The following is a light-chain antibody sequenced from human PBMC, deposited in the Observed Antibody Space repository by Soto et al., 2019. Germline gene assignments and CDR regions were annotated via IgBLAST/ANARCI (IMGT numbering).Light chain of an antibody. Sequence: DIQMTQSPSSLSASIGDRVTITCRASQSIRNYLNWYQQKVEKVPKLLIFAASSLQSGVPSRFNGSGSGTDFTLTIDNLQPEDFATYYCQQSYSTPITFGQGTRLEIK. J-gene: IGKJ5*01. CDR2: AAS. CDR1: QSIRNY. CDR3: QQSYSTPIT. V-gene: IGKV1-39*01.